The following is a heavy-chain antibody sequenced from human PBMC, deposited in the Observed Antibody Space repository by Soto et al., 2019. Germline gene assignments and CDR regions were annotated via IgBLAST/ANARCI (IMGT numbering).Heavy chain of an antibody. CDR2: IYYSGST. D-gene: IGHD3-10*01. CDR1: GGSISSGGYY. Sequence: SETLSLTCTVSGGSISSGGYYWSWIRQHPGKGLEWIGYIYYSGSTYYNPSLKSRVTISVDTSKNQFSLKLSSVTAADTAVYYCARGVRGSGSYWGPSYGMDVLGQGTTVTVSS. V-gene: IGHV4-31*03. J-gene: IGHJ6*02. CDR3: ARGVRGSGSYWGPSYGMDV.